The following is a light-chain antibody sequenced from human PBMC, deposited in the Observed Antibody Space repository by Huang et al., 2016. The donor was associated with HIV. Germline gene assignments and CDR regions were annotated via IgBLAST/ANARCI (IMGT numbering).Light chain of an antibody. CDR2: GAS. V-gene: IGKV1-39*01. Sequence: DIQMTQSPSSLSASVGDRVTLTCRASQSISTYLNWYQQKPGKDPNLLIYGASTLQSGVPSRFSGSGSGTDFTLTISSLQPEDFATYYCQQSYTTPPYTFGQGTKVEIK. CDR1: QSISTY. CDR3: QQSYTTPPYT. J-gene: IGKJ2*01.